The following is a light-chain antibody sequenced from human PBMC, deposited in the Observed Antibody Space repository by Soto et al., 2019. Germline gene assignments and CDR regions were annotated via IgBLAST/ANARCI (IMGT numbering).Light chain of an antibody. CDR2: GAS. Sequence: EIVLTQSPGTLSLSPGERATLSCRASQSVSSSYLAWYQQKPGQAPRLLIYGASSRATGIPDRFSGSGSGTDFTLTISRLEPEDFAVYYCHQYDNSPFTFGGGTKVDIK. J-gene: IGKJ4*01. V-gene: IGKV3-20*01. CDR1: QSVSSSY. CDR3: HQYDNSPFT.